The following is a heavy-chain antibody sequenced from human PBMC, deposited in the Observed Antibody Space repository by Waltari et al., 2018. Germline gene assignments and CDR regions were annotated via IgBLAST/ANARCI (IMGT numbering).Heavy chain of an antibody. CDR2: IKQDGSEK. D-gene: IGHD3-3*01. V-gene: IGHV3-7*01. CDR3: ARTYYDFWSGYQTFDY. J-gene: IGHJ4*02. Sequence: EVQLVESGGGLVQPGGSLRLSCAAYGFTFSSYWMSWVRQAPGKGLEWVANIKQDGSEKYYVDSVKGRFTISRDNAKNSLYLQMNSLRAEDTAVYYCARTYYDFWSGYQTFDYWGQGTLVTVSS. CDR1: GFTFSSYW.